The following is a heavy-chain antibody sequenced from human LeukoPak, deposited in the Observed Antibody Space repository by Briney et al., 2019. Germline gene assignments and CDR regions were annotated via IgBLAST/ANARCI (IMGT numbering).Heavy chain of an antibody. J-gene: IGHJ4*02. Sequence: GGSLRLSCGASGFTFNIYSMNWVRQAPGKGPEWISYISGGGDTMYYADSVKGRFTSSRDNAKNSLFLQMNSLRAEDTAVYYCVRVGRIQYFDYWGQGTPVTVSS. CDR3: VRVGRIQYFDY. D-gene: IGHD5-18*01. V-gene: IGHV3-48*04. CDR1: GFTFNIYS. CDR2: ISGGGDTM.